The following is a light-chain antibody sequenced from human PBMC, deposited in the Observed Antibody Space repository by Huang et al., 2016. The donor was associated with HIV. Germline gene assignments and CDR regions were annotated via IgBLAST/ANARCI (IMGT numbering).Light chain of an antibody. CDR2: TAS. CDR1: HDIRNA. Sequence: AIQMTQSPSSLSASVGDRVTNTCRASHDIRNALAWYQQKVGNAPKLLIYTASTLQTGVPSRFSGSGSGTDFTLTINSLQPEDFATYYCLQDFNYSYTFGQGTNLEI. CDR3: LQDFNYSYT. V-gene: IGKV1-6*01. J-gene: IGKJ2*01.